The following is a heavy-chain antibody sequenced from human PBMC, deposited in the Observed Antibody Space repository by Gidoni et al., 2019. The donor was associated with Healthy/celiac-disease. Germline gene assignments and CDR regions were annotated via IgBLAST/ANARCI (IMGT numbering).Heavy chain of an antibody. CDR2: IYYSGST. Sequence: QLQLQESGPGLVKPSETLSLTCTVSGGSISSSSYYCGWIRQHPGKGLEWIGSIYYSGSTYYNPPLKSRVTISVDTSKNQFSLKLSSVTAADTAVYYCATLDGGHWGQGTLVTVSS. CDR1: GGSISSSSYY. CDR3: ATLDGGH. D-gene: IGHD1-1*01. J-gene: IGHJ4*02. V-gene: IGHV4-39*01.